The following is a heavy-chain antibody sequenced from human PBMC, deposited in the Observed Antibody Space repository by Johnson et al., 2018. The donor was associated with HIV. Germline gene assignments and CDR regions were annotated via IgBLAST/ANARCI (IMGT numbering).Heavy chain of an antibody. D-gene: IGHD2-2*01. J-gene: IGHJ3*02. CDR2: IGTAGDT. V-gene: IGHV3-13*01. CDR3: ARRCSSSSCSHGAFDI. CDR1: GFTFSSYD. Sequence: MLLVESGGGLVQPGGSLRLSCAASGFTFSSYDMHWVRQATGKGLEWVSAIGTAGDTYYPGSVKGRFTISRENAKNSLCLQMNSLRAEDTAVYYCARRCSSSSCSHGAFDIWGQGTVVTVSS.